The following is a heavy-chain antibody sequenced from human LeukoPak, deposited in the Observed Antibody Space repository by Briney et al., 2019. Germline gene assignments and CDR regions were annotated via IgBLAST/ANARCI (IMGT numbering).Heavy chain of an antibody. CDR2: IYYSGST. CDR1: GGSIGTYH. D-gene: IGHD3-10*01. J-gene: IGHJ4*02. CDR3: ARDNYGSGSYYRVLDY. Sequence: PSETLSLTCTVSGGSIGTYHWSWIRQPPGKGLEWIGYIYYSGSTNYNSSLKSRVTISVDTSKNQFSLKLSSVTAADTAVYYCARDNYGSGSYYRVLDYWGQGTLVTVSS. V-gene: IGHV4-59*12.